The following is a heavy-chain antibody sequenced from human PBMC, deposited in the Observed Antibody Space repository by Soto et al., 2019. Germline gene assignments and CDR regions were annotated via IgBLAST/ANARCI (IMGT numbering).Heavy chain of an antibody. CDR2: IKSKTDGGTT. V-gene: IGHV3-15*01. J-gene: IGHJ6*02. CDR3: TTARRNYYGMDA. Sequence: WVRQAPGKGLEWVGRIKSKTDGGTTDYAAPVKGRFTISRDDSKNTLYLQMNSLKTEDTAVYYCTTARRNYYGMDAWGQGTTGTVSS.